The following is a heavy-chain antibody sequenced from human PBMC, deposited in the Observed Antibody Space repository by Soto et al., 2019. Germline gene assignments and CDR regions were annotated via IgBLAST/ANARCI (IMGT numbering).Heavy chain of an antibody. CDR2: ISSSSSTI. Sequence: GGSLRLSCAASGFTFSSYSMNWVRQAPGKGLEWVSYISSSSSTIYYADSVKGRFTISRDNAKNSLYLQMNSLRDEDTAVYYCAHDSSGYYYWYFDLWGRGTLVTVSS. V-gene: IGHV3-48*02. J-gene: IGHJ2*01. CDR3: AHDSSGYYYWYFDL. D-gene: IGHD3-22*01. CDR1: GFTFSSYS.